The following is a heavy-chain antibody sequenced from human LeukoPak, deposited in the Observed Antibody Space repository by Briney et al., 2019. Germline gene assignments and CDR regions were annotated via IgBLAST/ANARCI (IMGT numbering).Heavy chain of an antibody. CDR2: IYYSGST. CDR1: GGSISSSSYY. Sequence: SETLSLTCTVSGGSISSSSYYWGWIRQPPGKGLEWIGSIYYSGSTYYNPSLKSRVTIPVDTSKNQFSLKLSSVTAADTAVYYCARATGYCSSTSCNNWFDPWGQGTLVTVSS. CDR3: ARATGYCSSTSCNNWFDP. V-gene: IGHV4-39*01. D-gene: IGHD2-2*01. J-gene: IGHJ5*02.